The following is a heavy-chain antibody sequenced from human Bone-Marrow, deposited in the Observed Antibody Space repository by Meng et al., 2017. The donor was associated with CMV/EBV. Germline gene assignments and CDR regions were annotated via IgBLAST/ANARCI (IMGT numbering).Heavy chain of an antibody. V-gene: IGHV3-9*01. CDR3: AKPAVYSSSWYSHYYYGMDV. Sequence: SLKISCAASGFTFDDYAMHWVRQAPGKGLEWVSGISWNSGSIGYADSVKGRFTISRDNSKNTLYLQMNSLRAEDTAVYYCAKPAVYSSSWYSHYYYGMDVWGQGTTVTVSS. CDR1: GFTFDDYA. CDR2: ISWNSGSI. J-gene: IGHJ6*02. D-gene: IGHD6-13*01.